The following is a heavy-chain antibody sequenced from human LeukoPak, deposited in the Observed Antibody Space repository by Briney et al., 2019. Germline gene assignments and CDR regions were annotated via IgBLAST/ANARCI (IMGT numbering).Heavy chain of an antibody. D-gene: IGHD3-10*01. CDR3: AKDVELLWFGELNPAFDI. V-gene: IGHV3-23*01. CDR2: ISGNGDTT. CDR1: GFTFTNYA. Sequence: GGSLRLSCAASGFTFTNYAMSWVRQAPGRGLEWVSVISGNGDTTYDADSVKGRFTISRDNAKNSLYLQMNSLRAEDTALYYCAKDVELLWFGELNPAFDIWGQGTMVAVSS. J-gene: IGHJ3*02.